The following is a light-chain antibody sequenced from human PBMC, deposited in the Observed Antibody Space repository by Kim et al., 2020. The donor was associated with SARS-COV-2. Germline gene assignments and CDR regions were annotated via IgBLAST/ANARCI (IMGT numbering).Light chain of an antibody. V-gene: IGKV1-27*01. Sequence: SASVGDRVTITCRASQDISNYLAWYQQKPGKVPKLLIYAASTLQSGVSSRFGGTGSGTDFTLTISSLQPEDVATYYCQKYYSDPSFGQGTKVEIK. CDR2: AAS. CDR3: QKYYSDPS. J-gene: IGKJ1*01. CDR1: QDISNY.